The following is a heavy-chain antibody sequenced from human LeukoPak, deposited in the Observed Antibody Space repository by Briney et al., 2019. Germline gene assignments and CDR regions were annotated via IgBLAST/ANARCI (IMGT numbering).Heavy chain of an antibody. CDR3: AKELVYSSGWYYGDY. CDR1: GFTFSSYA. D-gene: IGHD6-19*01. J-gene: IGHJ4*02. Sequence: GGSLRLSCAASGFTFSSYAMSWVRQAAGKGLEWVSAISGSGGSTYYADSVKGRFTISRDNSKNTLYLQMNSLRAEDTAVYYCAKELVYSSGWYYGDYWGQGTLVTVSS. CDR2: ISGSGGST. V-gene: IGHV3-23*01.